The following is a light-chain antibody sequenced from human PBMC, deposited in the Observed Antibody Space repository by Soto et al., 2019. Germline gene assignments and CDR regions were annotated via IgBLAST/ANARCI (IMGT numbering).Light chain of an antibody. Sequence: QSVLTQPASVSGSPGQSITISCTGTSSDVGGYNYVSWYQQHAGKAPKLMIYEVSNRPSGVSNRFSGSKSGNTASLTISGVQAEDEADYYCSSYTTSSTLVFGGGTKLTVL. CDR2: EVS. J-gene: IGLJ2*01. V-gene: IGLV2-14*01. CDR3: SSYTTSSTLV. CDR1: SSDVGGYNY.